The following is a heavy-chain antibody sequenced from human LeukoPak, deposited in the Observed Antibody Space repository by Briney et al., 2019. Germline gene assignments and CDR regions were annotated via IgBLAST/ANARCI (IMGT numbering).Heavy chain of an antibody. Sequence: SGGSLRLSCAASGFTFSSYSMNWVRQAPGKGLEWVSSISSSSSYTYYADSVKGRFTISRDNAKNSLYLQMNSLRAEDTAVYYCARDQIRVDYNPGLDAFDIWGQGTMVTVSS. CDR1: GFTFSSYS. CDR2: ISSSSSYT. J-gene: IGHJ3*02. V-gene: IGHV3-21*01. CDR3: ARDQIRVDYNPGLDAFDI. D-gene: IGHD5-24*01.